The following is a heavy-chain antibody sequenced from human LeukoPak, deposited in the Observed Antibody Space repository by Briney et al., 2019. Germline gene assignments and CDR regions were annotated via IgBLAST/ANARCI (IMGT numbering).Heavy chain of an antibody. CDR3: ARRVDYYDSSGYYPKSGNYFDY. J-gene: IGHJ4*02. V-gene: IGHV1-46*01. CDR1: GYTFTSYY. CDR2: INPSGGST. Sequence: ASVKVSCKASGYTFTSYYMHWVRQAPGQGLEWMGIINPSGGSTSYAQKFQGRVTMTRDTSTSTVYMELSSLRSEDTAVYYCARRVDYYDSSGYYPKSGNYFDYWGQGTLVTVSS. D-gene: IGHD3-22*01.